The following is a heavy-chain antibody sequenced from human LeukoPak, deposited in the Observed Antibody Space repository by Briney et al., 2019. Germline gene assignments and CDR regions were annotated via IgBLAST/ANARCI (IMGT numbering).Heavy chain of an antibody. CDR2: IIPIFGIT. Sequence: GASVKVSCKASGGTFSSCAISWVRQAPGQGLEWMGRIIPIFGITNYAQKFQGRVTITADKSTSTAYMELSSLRSEDTAVYYGAKNNYDSSGFSQTFFDYCGQGTLVTVSS. V-gene: IGHV1-69*04. CDR1: GGTFSSCA. D-gene: IGHD3-22*01. J-gene: IGHJ4*02. CDR3: AKNNYDSSGFSQTFFDY.